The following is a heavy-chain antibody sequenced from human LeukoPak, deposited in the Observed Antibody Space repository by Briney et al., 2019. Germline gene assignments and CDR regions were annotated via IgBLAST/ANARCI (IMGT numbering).Heavy chain of an antibody. CDR1: GYTFAHN. CDR2: INPKNGGT. Sequence: GASVKVSCKASGYTFAHNIHWVRQATGQGHEFMGWINPKNGGTKYAQNFQGRVTMTRDTSISTVYMELSSLGSDDTAVYYCVVSIQAAAIPAFDSWGQGTLVTVSS. J-gene: IGHJ4*02. D-gene: IGHD6-25*01. CDR3: VVSIQAAAIPAFDS. V-gene: IGHV1-2*02.